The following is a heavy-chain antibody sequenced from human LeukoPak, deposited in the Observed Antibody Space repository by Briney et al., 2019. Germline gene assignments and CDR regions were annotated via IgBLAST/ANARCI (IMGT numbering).Heavy chain of an antibody. Sequence: SETLSLTCTVSGGSISSSSYYWGWIRQPPGKGLEWIGSIYYSGSTYYNPSLKSRVTISVDTSKNQFSLKLSSVTAADTAVYYCARSPSGYRFDSWGQGTLVTVSS. CDR2: IYYSGST. D-gene: IGHD3-22*01. CDR3: ARSPSGYRFDS. V-gene: IGHV4-39*01. J-gene: IGHJ4*02. CDR1: GGSISSSSYY.